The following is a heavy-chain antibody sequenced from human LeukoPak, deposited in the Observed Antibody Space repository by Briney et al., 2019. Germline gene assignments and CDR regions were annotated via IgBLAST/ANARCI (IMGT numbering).Heavy chain of an antibody. J-gene: IGHJ4*02. CDR2: INPNSGGT. V-gene: IGHV1-2*02. CDR3: ARGKTMVYCGGDCYRFDN. Sequence: TSVKVSCKASGYTFIDYYMNWVRQAPGQGLEWVGWINPNSGGTNYAQKFQGRVTMTRDTSISTAYMELSRLLSGDTAVYYCARGKTMVYCGGDCYRFDNWGQGTLVTVSS. D-gene: IGHD2-21*02. CDR1: GYTFIDYY.